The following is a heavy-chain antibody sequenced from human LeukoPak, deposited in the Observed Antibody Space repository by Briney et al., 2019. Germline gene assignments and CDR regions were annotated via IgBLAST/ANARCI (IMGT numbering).Heavy chain of an antibody. CDR1: GYSISSGYY. V-gene: IGHV4-38-2*02. Sequence: SETLSLTCTVSGYSISSGYYWGWIRQPPGKGLEWIGSIYHSGSTYYNPSLKSRVTISVDTSKNQFSLKLSSVTAADTAVYYCARVDLVRGVGYYYYYMDVWGKGTTVTISS. J-gene: IGHJ6*03. CDR2: IYHSGST. CDR3: ARVDLVRGVGYYYYYMDV. D-gene: IGHD3-10*01.